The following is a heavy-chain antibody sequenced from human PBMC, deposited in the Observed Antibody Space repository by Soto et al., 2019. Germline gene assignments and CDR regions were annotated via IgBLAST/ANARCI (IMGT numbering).Heavy chain of an antibody. CDR3: ARQGFGPLHGLVDV. V-gene: IGHV4-59*08. CDR1: GGSISSYY. Sequence: QVQLQESGPGLVKPSETMSLSCTVSGGSISSYYWSWFRQSPGKRMEWIGYVHHSWGSSYNPSLPSRLAISLDTSKSQFSLKVTSVTATDPAVYYCARQGFGPLHGLVDVWGQGTTVTVSS. J-gene: IGHJ6*02. D-gene: IGHD3-10*01. CDR2: VHHSWGS.